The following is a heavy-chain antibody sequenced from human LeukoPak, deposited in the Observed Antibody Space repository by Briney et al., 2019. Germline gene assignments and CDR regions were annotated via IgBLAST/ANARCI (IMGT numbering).Heavy chain of an antibody. Sequence: SETLSLTCTVSGGSVSSGSYYWIWIRQPPGKGLEWIGYIYYSGSTNYNPSLKSRVTISVDTSKNQFSLKLTSVTAADTAVYYCARSRAYDYHFDNWGQGTLVTVSS. CDR3: ARSRAYDYHFDN. J-gene: IGHJ4*02. CDR2: IYYSGST. V-gene: IGHV4-61*01. D-gene: IGHD5-12*01. CDR1: GGSVSSGSYY.